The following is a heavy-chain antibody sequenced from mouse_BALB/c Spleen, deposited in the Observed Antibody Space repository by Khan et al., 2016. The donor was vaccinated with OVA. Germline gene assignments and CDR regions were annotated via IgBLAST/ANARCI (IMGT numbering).Heavy chain of an antibody. Sequence: QVQLKESGAELVRPGVSVKISCKGSGYKFTDFAMHWVKQSHAKSLEWIGVISTYYGDANYNQKFKGKATMTVDKSSSTAYMELARLTSEDSAIYYCARGNGNYRFAYWGQGTLVTVSA. D-gene: IGHD2-1*01. V-gene: IGHV1S137*01. CDR1: GYKFTDFA. J-gene: IGHJ3*01. CDR2: ISTYYGDA. CDR3: ARGNGNYRFAY.